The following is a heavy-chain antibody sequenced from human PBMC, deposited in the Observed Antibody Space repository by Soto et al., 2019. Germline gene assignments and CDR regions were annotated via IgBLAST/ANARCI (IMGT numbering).Heavy chain of an antibody. J-gene: IGHJ4*02. CDR3: ATAKITMIDLLSGFDY. CDR2: FDPEDGET. V-gene: IGHV1-24*01. Sequence: GASVKVSCKVSGYTLTELSMHWVRQAPGKGLEWMGGFDPEDGETIYAQKFQGRVTMTEDTSTDTAYMELSSLRSEDTAVYYCATAKITMIDLLSGFDYWGQGTLVTVSS. D-gene: IGHD3-22*01. CDR1: GYTLTELS.